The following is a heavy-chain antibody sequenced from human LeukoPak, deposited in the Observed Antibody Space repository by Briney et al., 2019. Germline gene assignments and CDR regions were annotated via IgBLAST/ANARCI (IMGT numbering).Heavy chain of an antibody. V-gene: IGHV1-18*01. D-gene: IGHD3-22*01. CDR3: ARETHYDSSGYHNDY. J-gene: IGHJ4*02. CDR2: ISAYNGNT. CDR1: GYTFTSYG. Sequence: ASVKVSCKASGYTFTSYGSSWVRQAPGQGLEWMGWISAYNGNTNYAQKLQGRVTMTTDTSTSTAYMELRSLRSDDTAVYYCARETHYDSSGYHNDYWGQGTLVTVSS.